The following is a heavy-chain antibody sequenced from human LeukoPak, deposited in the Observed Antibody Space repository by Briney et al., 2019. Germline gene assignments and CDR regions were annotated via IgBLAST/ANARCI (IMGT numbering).Heavy chain of an antibody. CDR2: ISSSSSYI. CDR3: ATEALYSSSWYSLPRAGAHDY. Sequence: SGGSLRLSCAASGFTFSSYSMNWVRQAPGKGLEWVSSISSSSSYIYYADSVKGRFTISRDNAKNSLYLQMNSLRAEDTAVYYCATEALYSSSWYSLPRAGAHDYWGQGTLVTVSS. CDR1: GFTFSSYS. V-gene: IGHV3-21*01. D-gene: IGHD6-13*01. J-gene: IGHJ4*02.